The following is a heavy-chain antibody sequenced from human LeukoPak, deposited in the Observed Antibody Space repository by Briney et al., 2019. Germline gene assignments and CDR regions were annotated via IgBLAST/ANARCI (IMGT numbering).Heavy chain of an antibody. CDR2: ISYTGST. D-gene: IGHD3-10*01. CDR3: ARDLRSTGNYFDY. V-gene: IGHV4-59*12. Sequence: SETLSLTCTVSGGSISSYYVSWIRQPPGKGLEWIGYISYTGSTDYNPSLKSRVTISVDRSKNQFSLKLSSVTAADTAVYYCARDLRSTGNYFDYWGQGTLVTVSS. J-gene: IGHJ4*02. CDR1: GGSISSYY.